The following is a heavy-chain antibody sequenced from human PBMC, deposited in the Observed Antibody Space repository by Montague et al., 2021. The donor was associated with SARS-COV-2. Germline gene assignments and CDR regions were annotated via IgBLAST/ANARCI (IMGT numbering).Heavy chain of an antibody. V-gene: IGHV4-61*01. CDR3: ATYWQGGSGRGS. D-gene: IGHD3-10*01. Sequence: SETLSLTCTVSGVSVSNRYTHWSWIRQSPGKGLEWIGHIDYGGSPNYSPSLHSRVTISLDMSKNPLSLRLNSATAADTAVYYCATYWQGGSGRGSWGQGTLVTVSS. CDR2: IDYGGSP. J-gene: IGHJ5*02. CDR1: GVSVSNRYTH.